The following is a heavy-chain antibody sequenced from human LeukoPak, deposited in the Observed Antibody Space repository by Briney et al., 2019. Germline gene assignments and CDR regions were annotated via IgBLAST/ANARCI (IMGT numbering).Heavy chain of an antibody. J-gene: IGHJ4*02. Sequence: GGSLRLSCAASGFTFNRYWMSWVRQAPGKGLEWVANIKQDGSEKYYVDSVKGRVTISRDNAKNSLYLQMNSLRAEDTGVYYCAREHPYYYDSSGTALMAEIKYYFDYWGQGTLVTVSS. CDR2: IKQDGSEK. D-gene: IGHD3-22*01. CDR1: GFTFNRYW. V-gene: IGHV3-7*01. CDR3: AREHPYYYDSSGTALMAEIKYYFDY.